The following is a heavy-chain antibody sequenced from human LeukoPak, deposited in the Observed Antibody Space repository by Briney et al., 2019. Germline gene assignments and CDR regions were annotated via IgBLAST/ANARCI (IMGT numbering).Heavy chain of an antibody. V-gene: IGHV1-2*02. D-gene: IGHD3-10*01. CDR3: AREREETYGSGSYTFDH. J-gene: IGHJ4*02. CDR2: INPDSGGT. CDR1: GYTFTGYY. Sequence: ASVKVSCKASGYTFTGYYIHWVRQAPGQGLEWMGWINPDSGGTNYAQKFQGRVTMTRDTSISTAYMELSRLRSDDTAVYYCAREREETYGSGSYTFDHWGQGTLVTVSA.